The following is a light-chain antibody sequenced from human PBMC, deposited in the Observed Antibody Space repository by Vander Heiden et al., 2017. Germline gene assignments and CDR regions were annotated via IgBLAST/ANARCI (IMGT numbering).Light chain of an antibody. CDR3: QQYQNWPPYT. Sequence: EIVMTQSPATLSVSPGETATLSCRASESVSSDLAWYKQKPGQAPRLLIHGASTMARGNPARFSGNGFGTEFTLTISRRQSEDFAVCYCQQYQNWPPYTFGQGTKVEIK. V-gene: IGKV3-15*01. CDR2: GAS. J-gene: IGKJ2*01. CDR1: ESVSSD.